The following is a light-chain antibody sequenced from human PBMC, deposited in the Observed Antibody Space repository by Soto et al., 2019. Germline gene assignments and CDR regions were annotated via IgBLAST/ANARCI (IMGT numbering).Light chain of an antibody. CDR2: DVS. CDR3: SSYTSSSPCV. Sequence: QSVLTQPASVSGSPGRSITISCTGTSSDVGGYKYVSWYQQYPGKAPKLMMYDVSNRPSGVSNRFSGSKSGNTASLTISGLQAEDEADYYCSSYTSSSPCVFGTGTKVTVL. CDR1: SSDVGGYKY. J-gene: IGLJ1*01. V-gene: IGLV2-14*01.